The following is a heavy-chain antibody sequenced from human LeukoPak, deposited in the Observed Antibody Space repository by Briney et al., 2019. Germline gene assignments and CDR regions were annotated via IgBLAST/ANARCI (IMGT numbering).Heavy chain of an antibody. CDR3: ARASGVAADNFDY. CDR2: IGNKANSYAT. CDR1: GFSFSGSA. J-gene: IGHJ4*02. Sequence: GGSLRLSCAASGFSFSGSAMHWVRQASGKGLEWVGRIGNKANSYATAYAASVKGRFTISRDDSKNTLYLQMNSLRAEDTAVYYCARASGVAADNFDYWGQGTLVTVSS. V-gene: IGHV3-73*01. D-gene: IGHD2-15*01.